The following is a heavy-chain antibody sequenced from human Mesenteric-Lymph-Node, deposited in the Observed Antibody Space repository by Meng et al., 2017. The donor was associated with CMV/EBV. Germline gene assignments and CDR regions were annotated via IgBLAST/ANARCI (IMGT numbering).Heavy chain of an antibody. D-gene: IGHD3-22*01. Sequence: GGSFSGYYWSRIRQSPGKGLEWIGEIDHSGSTSYNPSLTRRITMSVDTSRTQFSLTLNSVTAADTAVYYCARAPFYYDASGYALDYWGQGTLVTVSS. CDR3: ARAPFYYDASGYALDY. J-gene: IGHJ4*01. CDR1: GGSFSGYY. V-gene: IGHV4-34*01. CDR2: IDHSGST.